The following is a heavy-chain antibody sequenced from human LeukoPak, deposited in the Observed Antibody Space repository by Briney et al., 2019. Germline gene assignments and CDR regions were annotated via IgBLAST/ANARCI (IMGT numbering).Heavy chain of an antibody. J-gene: IGHJ4*02. Sequence: GGSLRLSCAASGFTFSSYAMSWVRQAPGKGLEWASAISGSGGSTYYADSVKGRFTISRDNSKNTLYLQMNSLRAEDTAVYYCAGNYGDYVGEFDYWGQGTLVTVSS. CDR2: ISGSGGST. V-gene: IGHV3-23*01. CDR3: AGNYGDYVGEFDY. CDR1: GFTFSSYA. D-gene: IGHD4-17*01.